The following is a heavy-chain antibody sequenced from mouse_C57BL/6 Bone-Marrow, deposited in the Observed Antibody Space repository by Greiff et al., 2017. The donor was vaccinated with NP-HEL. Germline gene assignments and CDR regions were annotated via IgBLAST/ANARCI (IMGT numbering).Heavy chain of an antibody. CDR1: GYAFTNYL. CDR2: INPGSGGT. Sequence: VQLQQSGAELVRPGTSVKLSCKASGYAFTNYLIEWVKQRPGQGLEWIGVINPGSGGTNYNQKFKGKATLTADKSSSTAYMQLSSLTAEDSAVYFCARYRTGTAGIDYWGQGTSVTVSS. D-gene: IGHD4-1*01. V-gene: IGHV1-54*01. CDR3: ARYRTGTAGIDY. J-gene: IGHJ4*01.